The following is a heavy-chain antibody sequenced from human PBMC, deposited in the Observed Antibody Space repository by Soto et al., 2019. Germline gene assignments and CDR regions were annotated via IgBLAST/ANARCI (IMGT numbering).Heavy chain of an antibody. J-gene: IGHJ5*02. CDR2: ITSKTDGGTT. V-gene: IGHV3-15*07. CDR1: GFTFSNAW. D-gene: IGHD6-19*01. CDR3: TTDRGYSSGA. Sequence: EVQLVESGGGLVKPGGSLRLSCAASGFTFSNAWMNWVRQAPGKGLEWVGRITSKTDGGTTDYAAPVKGRFTISRDDSKNTLYLQMNSLKTEDKAVYYGTTDRGYSSGAWGQGTLVTVSS.